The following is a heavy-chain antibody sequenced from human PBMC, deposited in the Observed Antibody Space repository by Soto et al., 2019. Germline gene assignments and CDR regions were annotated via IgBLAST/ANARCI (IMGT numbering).Heavy chain of an antibody. J-gene: IGHJ6*02. CDR3: ARDSKITMVRGTYYYYGMYV. Sequence: ASVKVSCKASGYTFTSYGISWVRQAPGQGLEWMGWISAYNGNTNYAQKLQGRVTMTTDTSTSTAYMELRSLRSDDTAVYYCARDSKITMVRGTYYYYGMYVWGQGTKVTV. CDR1: GYTFTSYG. V-gene: IGHV1-18*01. D-gene: IGHD3-10*01. CDR2: ISAYNGNT.